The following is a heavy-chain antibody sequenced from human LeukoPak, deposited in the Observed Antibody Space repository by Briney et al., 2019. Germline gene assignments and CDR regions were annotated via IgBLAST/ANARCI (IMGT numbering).Heavy chain of an antibody. CDR1: GFTFSSYA. J-gene: IGHJ3*02. V-gene: IGHV3-7*01. Sequence: QAGGSLRLSCAASGFTFSSYAMSRVRQAPGKGLEWVANIKQDGSEKYYVDSVKGRFTISRDDAKNSLYLQMNSLRAEDTAVYYCARGLKDQPLLYPDAFDIWGQGTMVTVSS. CDR3: ARGLKDQPLLYPDAFDI. D-gene: IGHD2-2*02. CDR2: IKQDGSEK.